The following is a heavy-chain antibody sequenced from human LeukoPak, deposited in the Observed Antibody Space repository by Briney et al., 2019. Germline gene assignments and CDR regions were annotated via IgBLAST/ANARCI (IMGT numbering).Heavy chain of an antibody. CDR1: GFTFSSYS. CDR3: AREVGRWELHHFDY. V-gene: IGHV3-48*01. Sequence: PGGSLRLSCAASGFTFSSYSMNWVCQAPGKGLEWVSYISSSSSTIYYPDSVKGRFTISRDNAKNSLYLQMNSLRAEDTAVYYCAREVGRWELHHFDYWGQGTLVTVSS. D-gene: IGHD1-26*01. J-gene: IGHJ4*02. CDR2: ISSSSSTI.